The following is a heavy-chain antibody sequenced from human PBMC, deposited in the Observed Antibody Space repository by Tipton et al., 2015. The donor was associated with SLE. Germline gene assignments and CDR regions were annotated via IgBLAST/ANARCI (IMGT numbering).Heavy chain of an antibody. D-gene: IGHD1-1*01. J-gene: IGHJ4*02. CDR1: GFTFRSYT. Sequence: SLRLSCAASGFTFRSYTMHWVRQAPGKGLEWVAVISYDGSNKYYADSVKGRFTISRDNSKNTLYLQMNSLRAEDTAVYYCAREGNWNGEFDYWGQGPLVTVSS. CDR3: AREGNWNGEFDY. CDR2: ISYDGSNK. V-gene: IGHV3-30*04.